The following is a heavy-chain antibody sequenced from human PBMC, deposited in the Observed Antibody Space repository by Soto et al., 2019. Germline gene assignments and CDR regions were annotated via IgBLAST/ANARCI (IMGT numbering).Heavy chain of an antibody. CDR3: ARDRYSSSWFDY. V-gene: IGHV4-59*01. CDR1: GGSISSYY. CDR2: IYYSGST. Sequence: PSETLSITCTVSGGSISSYYWSWIRQPPGKGLEWIGYIYYSGSTNYNPSLKSRVTISVDTSKNQFSLKLSSVTAADTAVYYCARDRYSSSWFDYWGQGTLVTVSS. D-gene: IGHD6-13*01. J-gene: IGHJ4*02.